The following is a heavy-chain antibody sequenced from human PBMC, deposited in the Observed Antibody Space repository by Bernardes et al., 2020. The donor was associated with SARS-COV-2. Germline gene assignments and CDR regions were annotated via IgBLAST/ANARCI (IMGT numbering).Heavy chain of an antibody. J-gene: IGHJ6*02. Sequence: GGSLRLSCAASGFTFSSYSMNWVRQAPGKGLEWVSSISSSSTYIYYADSVKGRFTISRDNAKNSLHLQMNSLRDEDTAVYYCARAAVPSTIYYYYYGMDVWGQGTTVTVSS. CDR1: GFTFSSYS. V-gene: IGHV3-21*01. CDR2: ISSSSTYI. CDR3: ARAAVPSTIYYYYYGMDV. D-gene: IGHD2-2*01.